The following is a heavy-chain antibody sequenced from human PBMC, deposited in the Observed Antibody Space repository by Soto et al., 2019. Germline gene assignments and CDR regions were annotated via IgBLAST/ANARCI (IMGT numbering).Heavy chain of an antibody. V-gene: IGHV4-34*01. CDR2: INHSGST. CDR1: GGSFSGYY. D-gene: IGHD3-16*02. CDR3: ARATYDYVWGSYRQYYFDY. Sequence: SETLSLTCAVYGGSFSGYYWSWIRQPPGRGLEWIGEINHSGSTNYNPSLKSRVTISVDTSKNQFSLKLSSVTAADTAVYYCARATYDYVWGSYRQYYFDYWGQGTLVTVSS. J-gene: IGHJ4*02.